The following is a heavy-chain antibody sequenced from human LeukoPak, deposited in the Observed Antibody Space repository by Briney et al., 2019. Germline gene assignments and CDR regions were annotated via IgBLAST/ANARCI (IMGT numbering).Heavy chain of an antibody. Sequence: GGSLRLSCAASGFTFSSYSMNWVRQAPGKGLEWVSSISSSSSYIYYADSVKGRFTISRDNAKNTLYLQMNSLRAEDTAVYYCARVRGYSYGSNLDYWGQGTLVTVSS. V-gene: IGHV3-21*01. J-gene: IGHJ4*02. D-gene: IGHD5-18*01. CDR2: ISSSSSYI. CDR3: ARVRGYSYGSNLDY. CDR1: GFTFSSYS.